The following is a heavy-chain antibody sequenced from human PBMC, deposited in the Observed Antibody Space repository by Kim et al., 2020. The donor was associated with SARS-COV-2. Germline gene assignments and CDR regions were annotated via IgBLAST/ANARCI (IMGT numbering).Heavy chain of an antibody. CDR1: GGSFSGYY. D-gene: IGHD3-9*01. Sequence: SETLSLTCAVYGGSFSGYYWSWIRQPPGKGLEWIGEVNHSGSTNYNPSLKSRVTISVDTSKNQFSLKLSSVTAADTAVYYCAISAPGDWATILGGGGYYYGMDVWGQGTTVTVSS. J-gene: IGHJ6*02. CDR3: AISAPGDWATILGGGGYYYGMDV. CDR2: VNHSGST. V-gene: IGHV4-34*01.